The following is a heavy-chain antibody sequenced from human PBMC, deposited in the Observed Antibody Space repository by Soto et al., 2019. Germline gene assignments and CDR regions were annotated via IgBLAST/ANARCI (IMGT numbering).Heavy chain of an antibody. CDR2: VNGYNGYT. CDR1: GYTFSTYV. CDR3: ARDDKNWFDP. Sequence: QVQLVQSGTEAKKPGASVKVSCKASGYTFSTYVISWLRQAPGQGPEWMGWVNGYNGYTKYAEKFQGRVTMTTDTSTSTAYMELWSLRSDDTAVYYCARDDKNWFDPWGQGTLVSVSS. V-gene: IGHV1-18*01. J-gene: IGHJ5*02.